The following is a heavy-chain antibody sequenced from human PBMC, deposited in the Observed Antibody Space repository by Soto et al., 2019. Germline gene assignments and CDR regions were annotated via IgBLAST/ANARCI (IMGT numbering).Heavy chain of an antibody. CDR3: ARGYSPALGAPWARVNWFDP. CDR2: VSYSGRT. Sequence: SETLSLTCTVSRGSINNYYWTLIRQPPGKGLEWIGYVSYSGRTNYNPYLKSRVTMSVDTSRNQLSLNLTSVTAADTAVYYCARGYSPALGAPWARVNWFDPWGQGTLVTVSS. D-gene: IGHD1-26*01. V-gene: IGHV4-59*01. CDR1: RGSINNYY. J-gene: IGHJ5*02.